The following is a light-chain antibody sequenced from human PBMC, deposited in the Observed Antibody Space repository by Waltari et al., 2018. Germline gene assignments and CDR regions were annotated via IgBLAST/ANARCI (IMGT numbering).Light chain of an antibody. CDR3: QQRSTWPPYT. J-gene: IGKJ2*01. Sequence: EIVLTQSPATLSLSPGEGATLSCRASQSISSYLAWYQQKRGQAPRLLIYDASNRATGITARFSGSGSGTDFTLTISNVEPEDFAVYYCQQRSTWPPYTFGQGTKLEIK. V-gene: IGKV3-11*01. CDR1: QSISSY. CDR2: DAS.